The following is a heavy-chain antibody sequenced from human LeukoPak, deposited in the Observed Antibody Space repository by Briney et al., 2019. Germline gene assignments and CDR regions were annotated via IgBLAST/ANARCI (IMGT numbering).Heavy chain of an antibody. D-gene: IGHD1-7*01. CDR3: LNWNYRIFDY. V-gene: IGHV1-24*01. Sequence: ASVKVSCKASGYTFTGYYMHWVRQAPGKGLEWMGGFDPEDGETIYAQKFQGRVTMTEDTSTDTAYMELSSLRSEDTAVYYCLNWNYRIFDYWGQGTLVTVSS. CDR2: FDPEDGET. J-gene: IGHJ4*02. CDR1: GYTFTGYY.